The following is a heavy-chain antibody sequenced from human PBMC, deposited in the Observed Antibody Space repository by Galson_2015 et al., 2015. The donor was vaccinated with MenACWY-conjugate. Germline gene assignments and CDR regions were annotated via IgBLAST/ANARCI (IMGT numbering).Heavy chain of an antibody. CDR1: GDSVSGTTVA. CDR2: TYYTSRGDT. V-gene: IGHV6-1*01. D-gene: IGHD3-9*01. J-gene: IGHJ4*02. CDR3: AREVLNIFDS. Sequence: CAISGDSVSGTTVAWNWIRRSPSRGLEWLGRTYYTSRGDTHYAMAVTRRIAISPDTSKNQVTLQLNSVTPEDTAVYSCAREVLNIFDSWGQGTLVTVSS.